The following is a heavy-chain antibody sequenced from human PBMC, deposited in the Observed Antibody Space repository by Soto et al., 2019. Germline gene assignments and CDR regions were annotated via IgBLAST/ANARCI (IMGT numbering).Heavy chain of an antibody. Sequence: EVQLVESGGGLVKPGGSLRLSCAASGFTFSNAWMNWVRQAPGKGLEWVGRIKSKTDGGTTDYAAPVKGRFTISRDDSKNTLYLQMNSLNTEDTAVYYCTTDPYYDSSGYYDPFDYWGQGTLVTVSS. D-gene: IGHD3-22*01. V-gene: IGHV3-15*07. CDR2: IKSKTDGGTT. J-gene: IGHJ4*02. CDR3: TTDPYYDSSGYYDPFDY. CDR1: GFTFSNAW.